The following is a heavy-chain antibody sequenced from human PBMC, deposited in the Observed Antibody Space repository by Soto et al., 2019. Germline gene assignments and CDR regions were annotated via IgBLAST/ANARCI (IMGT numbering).Heavy chain of an antibody. CDR2: IIPIFGTA. D-gene: IGHD3-22*01. CDR3: ARLGFDTSYYDSSGSYQPHDAFDI. J-gene: IGHJ3*02. CDR1: GGTFSSYA. Sequence: GASVKVSCKASGGTFSSYAISWVRQAPGQGLEWMGGIIPIFGTANYAQKFQGRVTITADESTSTAYMELSSLRSEDTAVYYCARLGFDTSYYDSSGSYQPHDAFDIWGQGTMGHVS. V-gene: IGHV1-69*13.